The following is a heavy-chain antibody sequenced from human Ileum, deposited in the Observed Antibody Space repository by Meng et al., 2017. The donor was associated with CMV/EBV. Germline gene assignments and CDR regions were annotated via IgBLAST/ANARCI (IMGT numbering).Heavy chain of an antibody. D-gene: IGHD3-22*01. V-gene: IGHV3-48*03. Sequence: GGSLRLSCAASGFTFSNYEMNWVRQAPGKGLEWVSYISSSGSTTYSADSVKGRFTISRDNAKKALNLQMNSLRAEDTAVYYCARGVYDSSGYYYPWGQGTLVTVSS. CDR2: ISSSGSTT. CDR3: ARGVYDSSGYYYP. J-gene: IGHJ5*02. CDR1: GFTFSNYE.